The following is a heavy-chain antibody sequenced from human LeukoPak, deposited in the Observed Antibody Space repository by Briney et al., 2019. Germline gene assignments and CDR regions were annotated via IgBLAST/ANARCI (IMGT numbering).Heavy chain of an antibody. V-gene: IGHV1-46*01. J-gene: IGHJ4*02. CDR1: GYTFTSYD. CDR2: INPSGGST. Sequence: ASVKVSCKASGYTFTSYDINWVRQATGQGLEWMGIINPSGGSTSYAQKFQGRVTMTRDTSTSTVYMELSSLRSEDTAVYYCARDIYDSSGYQDYWGQGTLVTVSS. CDR3: ARDIYDSSGYQDY. D-gene: IGHD3-22*01.